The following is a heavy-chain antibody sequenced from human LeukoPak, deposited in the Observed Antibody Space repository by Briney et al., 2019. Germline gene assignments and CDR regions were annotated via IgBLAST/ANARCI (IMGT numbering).Heavy chain of an antibody. J-gene: IGHJ4*02. D-gene: IGHD3-10*01. CDR1: SVSFSGYY. Sequence: SETLSLTCAVYSVSFSGYYWSWLRQPPGKGLEWIGEINHSGSTNYNPSLKSRVTISVDTSKNQFSLKLSSVTAADTAVYYCARSGWRVVRARSAKFFNYWGQGTLVTVSS. V-gene: IGHV4-34*01. CDR2: INHSGST. CDR3: ARSGWRVVRARSAKFFNY.